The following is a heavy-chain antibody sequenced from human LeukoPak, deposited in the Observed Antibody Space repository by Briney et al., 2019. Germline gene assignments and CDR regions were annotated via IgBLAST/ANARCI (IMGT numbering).Heavy chain of an antibody. CDR3: TRGGTTLDY. Sequence: GGSLRLSCAASGFTFSSYGMHWVRQAPGKGLEWVAVISYDGSNKYYADSVKGRFTISRDNSKNTLYLQMNSLRAEDTAVYYCTRGGTTLDYWGQGTLVTVSS. J-gene: IGHJ4*02. D-gene: IGHD1-7*01. CDR1: GFTFSSYG. CDR2: ISYDGSNK. V-gene: IGHV3-30*03.